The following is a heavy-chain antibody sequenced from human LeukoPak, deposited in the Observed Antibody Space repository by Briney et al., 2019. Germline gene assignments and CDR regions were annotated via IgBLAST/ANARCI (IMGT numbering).Heavy chain of an antibody. D-gene: IGHD7-27*01. CDR2: ISSGGNT. V-gene: IGHV1-18*01. CDR3: ARDFAWGSGGAPIDDNWLDP. CDR1: GYIFSNYG. Sequence: ASVKVSCKATGYIFSNYGISWVRQAPGHGLEWMGWISSGGNTNYAPKFQDRATMTTDTSTSTAYMELRSLRFNDTAVYYCARDFAWGSGGAPIDDNWLDPWGQGTLVTVSS. J-gene: IGHJ5*02.